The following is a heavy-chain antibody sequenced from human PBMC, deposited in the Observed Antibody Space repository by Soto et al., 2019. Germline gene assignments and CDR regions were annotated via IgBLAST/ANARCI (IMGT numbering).Heavy chain of an antibody. Sequence: GSLRLSCAASGFTFSSYAMSWVRQAPGKGLEWVSAISGSGGSTYYADSVKGRFTISRDNSKNTLYLQMNSLRAEDTAVYYCAKDLDSIAVAGTGYFQHWGQGTLVTV. CDR1: GFTFSSYA. CDR3: AKDLDSIAVAGTGYFQH. D-gene: IGHD6-19*01. J-gene: IGHJ1*01. V-gene: IGHV3-23*01. CDR2: ISGSGGST.